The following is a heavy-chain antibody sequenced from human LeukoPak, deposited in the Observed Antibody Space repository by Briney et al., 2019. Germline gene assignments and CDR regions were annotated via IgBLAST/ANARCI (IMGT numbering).Heavy chain of an antibody. J-gene: IGHJ4*02. CDR1: GYTFTAYY. Sequence: ASAKVSCTTSGYTFTAYYIHGLRQAPGQGLEWMGWMNPNSGGTKYARPFQGRVTLTRDTSISTAYLGLSRWTPGAPPLYFWPRQGSNSSGWYPVDDWGQGTLVTVSS. V-gene: IGHV1-2*02. D-gene: IGHD6-19*01. CDR3: PRQGSNSSGWYPVDD. CDR2: MNPNSGGT.